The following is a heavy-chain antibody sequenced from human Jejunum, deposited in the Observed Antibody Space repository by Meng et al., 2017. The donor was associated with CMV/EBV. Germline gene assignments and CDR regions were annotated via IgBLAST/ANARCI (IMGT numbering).Heavy chain of an antibody. D-gene: IGHD3-16*01. CDR1: EYTFTDSY. J-gene: IGHJ4*02. CDR3: AKDGGSFLDYYFDS. V-gene: IGHV1-2*02. Sequence: KASEYTFTDSYVHWVRQAPGQGLEWMGYINPYTGDTNYAQKFQGRVTMTRDTSTNTAYMELTRLRSDDTALYYCAKDGGSFLDYYFDSWGQGTLVTVSS. CDR2: INPYTGDT.